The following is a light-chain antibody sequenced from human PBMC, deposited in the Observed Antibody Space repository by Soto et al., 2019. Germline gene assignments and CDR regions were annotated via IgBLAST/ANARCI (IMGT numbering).Light chain of an antibody. CDR1: HSVGSL. CDR2: FGS. J-gene: IGKJ5*01. CDR3: QQRSNWPIT. Sequence: EIVLTQSPATLSLSPGDRATLSCRASHSVGSLLAWYQQKPGQAPRLLLYFGSNRATGIPARFSGSGSGTDFTLTISSLEPEDFAVYYCQQRSNWPITFGQGTRLEI. V-gene: IGKV3-11*01.